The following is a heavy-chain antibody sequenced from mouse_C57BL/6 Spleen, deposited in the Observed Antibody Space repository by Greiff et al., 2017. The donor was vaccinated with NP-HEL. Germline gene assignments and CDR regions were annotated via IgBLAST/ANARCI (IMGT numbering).Heavy chain of an antibody. CDR2: IYPGDGDT. Sequence: QVQLKQSGPELVKPGASVKISCKASGYAFSSSWMNWVKQRPGKGLEWIGRIYPGDGDTNYNGKFKGKATLTADKSSSTAYMQLSSLTSEDSAVYFCASGPPYDYERAFAYWGQGTLVTVSA. D-gene: IGHD2-4*01. CDR1: GYAFSSSW. J-gene: IGHJ3*01. V-gene: IGHV1-82*01. CDR3: ASGPPYDYERAFAY.